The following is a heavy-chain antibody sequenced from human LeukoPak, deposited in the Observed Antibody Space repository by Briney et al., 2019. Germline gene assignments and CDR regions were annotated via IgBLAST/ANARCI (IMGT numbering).Heavy chain of an antibody. D-gene: IGHD3-9*01. J-gene: IGHJ4*02. CDR1: GFTFSSYA. CDR3: ARGTYYDILTGYYRRHLIGAKYYFDY. V-gene: IGHV3-23*01. CDR2: ISYSGSST. Sequence: PGGSLRLSCAVSGFTFSSYAMSWVRQAPGKGLEWVSTISYSGSSTYYADSVKGRFTISRDNAKNSLYLQMNSLRAEDTAVYYCARGTYYDILTGYYRRHLIGAKYYFDYWGQGTLVTVSS.